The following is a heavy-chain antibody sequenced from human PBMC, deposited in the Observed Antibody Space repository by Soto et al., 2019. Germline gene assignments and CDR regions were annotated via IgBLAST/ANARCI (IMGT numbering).Heavy chain of an antibody. J-gene: IGHJ4*02. V-gene: IGHV4-59*01. CDR1: DGSISSYY. D-gene: IGHD1-1*01. Sequence: SETLSLTCTVSDGSISSYYWSWLRQPPGKGLEWVGFAYYSGTTNYNPSLKSRASISIDTSKNQFYLKLTSVTAADTAVYYCTRDLEGASVSTLGHWGQGILVTVSS. CDR2: AYYSGTT. CDR3: TRDLEGASVSTLGH.